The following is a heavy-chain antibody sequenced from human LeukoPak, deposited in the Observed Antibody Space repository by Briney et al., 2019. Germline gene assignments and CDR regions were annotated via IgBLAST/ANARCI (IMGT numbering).Heavy chain of an antibody. CDR3: ARDGRPTYYYGSGSYGAGSGYYYGMDV. D-gene: IGHD3-10*01. CDR2: ISYDGSNE. V-gene: IGHV3-30-3*01. CDR1: GFTFSSYA. Sequence: GGSLRLSCAASGFTFSSYAMHWVRQAPGKGLEWVAVISYDGSNEYYADSVKGRFTISRDNSKNTLYLQMNSLRAEDTAVYYCARDGRPTYYYGSGSYGAGSGYYYGMDVWGQGTTVTVSS. J-gene: IGHJ6*02.